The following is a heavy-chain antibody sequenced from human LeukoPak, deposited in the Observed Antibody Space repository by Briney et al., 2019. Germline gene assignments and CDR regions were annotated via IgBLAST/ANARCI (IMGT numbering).Heavy chain of an antibody. J-gene: IGHJ4*02. D-gene: IGHD6-19*01. Sequence: GGSLRLSCAAFGFTFSSYAMSWVRQAPGKGLEWVSAISGSGGSTYYADSVKGRFTISRDNSKNTLYLQMNSLRAEDTAVYYCAKDHPPAVAGHRDIDYWGQGTLVTVSS. V-gene: IGHV3-23*01. CDR1: GFTFSSYA. CDR3: AKDHPPAVAGHRDIDY. CDR2: ISGSGGST.